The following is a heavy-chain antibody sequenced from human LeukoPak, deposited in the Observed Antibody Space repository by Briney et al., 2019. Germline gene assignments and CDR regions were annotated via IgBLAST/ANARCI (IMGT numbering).Heavy chain of an antibody. Sequence: GGSLRLSCAASGFTFSSYAMSWVRQAPGKGLEWVSAISGSGGSTYYADSVKGRFTISRDNSKNTLYLQMNSLRAEDTAVYYCAKDDHYYGSGSYYKANYYYYYYYMDVWGKGTTVTISS. J-gene: IGHJ6*03. D-gene: IGHD3-10*01. CDR1: GFTFSSYA. CDR3: AKDDHYYGSGSYYKANYYYYYYYMDV. V-gene: IGHV3-23*01. CDR2: ISGSGGST.